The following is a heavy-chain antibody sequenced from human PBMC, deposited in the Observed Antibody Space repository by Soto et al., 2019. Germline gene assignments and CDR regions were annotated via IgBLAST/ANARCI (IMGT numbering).Heavy chain of an antibody. CDR1: GFIVSSTY. D-gene: IGHD2-8*01. Sequence: EVQLVESGGGLIQPGGSLRLSCAASGFIVSSTYMSWVRQAPRKGLEWVSITYSGGSTHYADSVKGRFTISRDNSKNTRYLQMNSLRAEDTAVYYCARDRLTVGVREYYGMDVWGQGTTVTVSS. CDR3: ARDRLTVGVREYYGMDV. J-gene: IGHJ6*02. CDR2: TYSGGST. V-gene: IGHV3-53*01.